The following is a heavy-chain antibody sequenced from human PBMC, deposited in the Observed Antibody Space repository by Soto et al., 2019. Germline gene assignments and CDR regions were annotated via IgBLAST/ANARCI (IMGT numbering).Heavy chain of an antibody. Sequence: QVQLVQSGAEVKKPGSSVKVSCKASGGTFSSYAISWVRQAPGQGIEWMGGIIPIFGTANYAQKFQGRVTITADESTSTAYMELSSLRSEDTAVYYCARPHVTAIFGLDNWFDPWGQGTLVTVSS. V-gene: IGHV1-69*12. D-gene: IGHD3-3*01. J-gene: IGHJ5*02. CDR3: ARPHVTAIFGLDNWFDP. CDR2: IIPIFGTA. CDR1: GGTFSSYA.